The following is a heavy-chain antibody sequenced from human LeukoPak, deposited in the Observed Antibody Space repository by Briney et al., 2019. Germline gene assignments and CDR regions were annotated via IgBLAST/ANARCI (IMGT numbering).Heavy chain of an antibody. CDR3: ARRLYSGKAIEY. CDR2: IYPDDSDT. V-gene: IGHV5-51*01. CDR1: GYNFITYW. J-gene: IGHJ4*02. Sequence: GESLKISCKGSGYNFITYWIGWVRQMPGKGLEWMGIIYPDDSDTRYSPSFQGQVTISADKSISTAYLQWSSLKASDTATYYCARRLYSGKAIEYWGQGTLVTVSS. D-gene: IGHD4-23*01.